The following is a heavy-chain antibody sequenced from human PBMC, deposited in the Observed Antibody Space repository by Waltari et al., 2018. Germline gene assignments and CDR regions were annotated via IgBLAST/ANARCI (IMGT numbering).Heavy chain of an antibody. CDR3: ARGKYQYGGNYFMF. Sequence: QVQLQQWGAGLLKPSETLSLTCAVYGGPFSGYYWSWISKPPGKGLEWIGEINNSGTTNSYPCLRSRATISGDPSKTQFSLHLGSVTAADTAVYCCARGKYQYGGNYFMFWDQGALVTVSS. CDR1: GGPFSGYY. CDR2: INNSGTT. D-gene: IGHD1-26*01. V-gene: IGHV4-34*01. J-gene: IGHJ1*01.